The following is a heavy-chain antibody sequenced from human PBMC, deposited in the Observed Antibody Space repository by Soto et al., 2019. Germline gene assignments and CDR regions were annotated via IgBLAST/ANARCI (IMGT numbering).Heavy chain of an antibody. J-gene: IGHJ4*02. D-gene: IGHD2-2*01. Sequence: EVQLVESGGGLVQPGGSLRLSCAGSGFTVSRNYMPWLRQTPGKGLEWVSVIYAGGTTYYADSVKGRFMISRDISSNTLSLQMDNLRVEDTAVYYWARGLHSESMYLSLEAYWGQGIVVAVS. CDR3: ARGLHSESMYLSLEAY. CDR2: IYAGGTT. V-gene: IGHV3-66*01. CDR1: GFTVSRNY.